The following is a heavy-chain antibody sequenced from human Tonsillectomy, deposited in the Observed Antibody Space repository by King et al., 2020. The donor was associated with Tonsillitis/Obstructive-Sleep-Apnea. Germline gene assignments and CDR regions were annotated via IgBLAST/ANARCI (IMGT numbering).Heavy chain of an antibody. Sequence: VQLQQWGAGLLKPSETLSLTCAVYGGSFSGYYWSWIRQPPGKGLEWIGEINHSGSTNYNPSLKSRVTISVDTSKNQFSLKLSSVTAADTAVYYCARAYYGSGSYYSYWGQGTLVTVSS. CDR1: GGSFSGYY. J-gene: IGHJ4*02. CDR3: ARAYYGSGSYYSY. V-gene: IGHV4-34*01. D-gene: IGHD3-10*01. CDR2: INHSGST.